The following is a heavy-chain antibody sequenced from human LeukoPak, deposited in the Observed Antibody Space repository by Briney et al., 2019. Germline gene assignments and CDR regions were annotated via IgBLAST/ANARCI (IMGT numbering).Heavy chain of an antibody. J-gene: IGHJ4*02. CDR1: GGSISSGGYY. Sequence: PSETLSLTCTVSGGSISSGGYYWSWIRQHPGKGLGWIGYIYYSGSTYYNPSLKSRVTISVDTSKSQFSLKLSSVTAADTAVYYCARGLLWSLNFDYWGQGTLVTVSS. CDR2: IYYSGST. CDR3: ARGLLWSLNFDY. D-gene: IGHD5-18*01. V-gene: IGHV4-31*03.